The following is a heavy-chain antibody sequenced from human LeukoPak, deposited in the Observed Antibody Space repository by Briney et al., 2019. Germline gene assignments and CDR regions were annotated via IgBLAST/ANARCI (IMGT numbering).Heavy chain of an antibody. V-gene: IGHV3-48*03. Sequence: PGGSLRLSCAASGFTFSVYEMNWVRQAPGKGLEWFSYITSGGGTIYYADSVKGRFTISRDNAKNSLYLQMNSLRAEDTAVYYCAVGIAARWASYFDYWGQGALVTVSS. CDR1: GFTFSVYE. J-gene: IGHJ4*02. CDR2: ITSGGGTI. D-gene: IGHD6-6*01. CDR3: AVGIAARWASYFDY.